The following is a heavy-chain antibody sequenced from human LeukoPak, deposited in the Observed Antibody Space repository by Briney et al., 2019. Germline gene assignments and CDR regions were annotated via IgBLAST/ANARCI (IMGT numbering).Heavy chain of an antibody. CDR3: ARGKPQWLVLGY. J-gene: IGHJ4*02. CDR1: GYTFTGYY. V-gene: IGHV1-2*02. CDR2: INPNSGGT. D-gene: IGHD6-19*01. Sequence: ASVKVSCKASGYTFTGYYMHWVRQAPGQGLEWMGWINPNSGGTNYAQKLQGRVTMTRDTSISTAYMELSRLRSDDTAVYYCARGKPQWLVLGYWGQGTLVTVSS.